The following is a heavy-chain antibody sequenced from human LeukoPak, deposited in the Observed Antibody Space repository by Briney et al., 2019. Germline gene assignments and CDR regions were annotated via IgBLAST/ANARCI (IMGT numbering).Heavy chain of an antibody. CDR2: IIPILGIA. D-gene: IGHD1-1*01. J-gene: IGHJ3*02. V-gene: IGHV1-69*04. CDR1: GGTCSSYA. Sequence: SVKVSCKASGGTCSSYAISWVRQAPGQGLEWMGRIIPILGIANYAQKFQGRVTITADKSTSTAYMELSSLRSEDTAVYYCARAAATTGTTADAFDIWGQGTMVTVSS. CDR3: ARAAATTGTTADAFDI.